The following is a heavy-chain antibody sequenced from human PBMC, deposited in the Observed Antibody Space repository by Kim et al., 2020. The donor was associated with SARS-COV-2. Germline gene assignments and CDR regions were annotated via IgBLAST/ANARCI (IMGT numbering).Heavy chain of an antibody. D-gene: IGHD1-26*01. V-gene: IGHV1-69*01. Sequence: NYAQNFQGRVTMAADESTTTVFLELDSLRSDDTAVYYCARERGNSYGFDYWGQGTLVTVSS. J-gene: IGHJ4*02. CDR3: ARERGNSYGFDY.